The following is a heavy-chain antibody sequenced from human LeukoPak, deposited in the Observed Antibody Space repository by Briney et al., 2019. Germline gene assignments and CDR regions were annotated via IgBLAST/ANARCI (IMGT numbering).Heavy chain of an antibody. CDR2: IDPNTGGT. Sequence: ASVKVSCKASGYIFTGYYMHWVRQAPGQGLEWMGWIDPNTGGTNYAQKFQGRVTMTGDTSISTAFMELSRLRSDDTAVYYCAREAAAALRYWFDPWGQGTLVTVSS. CDR3: AREAAAALRYWFDP. J-gene: IGHJ5*02. CDR1: GYIFTGYY. D-gene: IGHD6-13*01. V-gene: IGHV1-2*02.